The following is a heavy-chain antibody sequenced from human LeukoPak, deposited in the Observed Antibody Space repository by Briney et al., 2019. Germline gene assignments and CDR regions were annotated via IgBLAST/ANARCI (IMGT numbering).Heavy chain of an antibody. CDR2: IYSGGST. CDR3: ASVIVVDSFDY. Sequence: GGSLRLSCAASGFTVSSNYMSWVRQAPGKGLEWVSVIYSGGSTYYADSVKGRFTISRDNAKNSLYLQMNSLRAEDTAVYYCASVIVVDSFDYWGQGTLVTVSS. D-gene: IGHD3-22*01. J-gene: IGHJ4*02. V-gene: IGHV3-66*01. CDR1: GFTVSSNY.